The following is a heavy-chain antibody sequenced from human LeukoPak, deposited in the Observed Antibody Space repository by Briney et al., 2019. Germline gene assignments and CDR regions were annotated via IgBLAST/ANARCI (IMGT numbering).Heavy chain of an antibody. Sequence: SETLSLTCTVSGGSVSGYYWGWIRQPPGRGLEWIGYVYYSGSTNYNPSFKSRITISVDTSRNQFSLQLSSVTAADTAVYYCARIHRYCSGGACYVLDNWGQGTLVAVSS. J-gene: IGHJ4*02. D-gene: IGHD2-15*01. V-gene: IGHV4-59*02. CDR1: GGSVSGYY. CDR2: VYYSGST. CDR3: ARIHRYCSGGACYVLDN.